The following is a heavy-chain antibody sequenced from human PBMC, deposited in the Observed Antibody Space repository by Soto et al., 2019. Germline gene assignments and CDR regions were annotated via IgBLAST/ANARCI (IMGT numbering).Heavy chain of an antibody. Sequence: ASVKVSFKASGYTFTSYYMHWVRQAPGQGLEWMGIINPSGGSTSYAQKFQGRVTMTRDTSTSTVYMELSSLRSEDTAVYYCARDRDSSSLTFSYSDYWGQGTLVTVSS. J-gene: IGHJ4*02. CDR1: GYTFTSYY. D-gene: IGHD6-13*01. CDR2: INPSGGST. V-gene: IGHV1-46*01. CDR3: ARDRDSSSLTFSYSDY.